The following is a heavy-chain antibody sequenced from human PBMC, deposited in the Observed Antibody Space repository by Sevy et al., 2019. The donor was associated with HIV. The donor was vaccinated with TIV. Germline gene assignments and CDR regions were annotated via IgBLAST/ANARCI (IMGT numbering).Heavy chain of an antibody. CDR3: ARAMGV. CDR1: GISISSHW. J-gene: IGHJ6*02. V-gene: IGHV3-7*01. Sequence: GGSLRLSCVGAGISISSHWMNWVRQSPGKGLEWLANINQDGSEIYYVGSVKGRFTISRDNAMNSGYLQMHSLSVEDSGVYYCARAMGVWGQGTTVTVSS. CDR2: INQDGSEI.